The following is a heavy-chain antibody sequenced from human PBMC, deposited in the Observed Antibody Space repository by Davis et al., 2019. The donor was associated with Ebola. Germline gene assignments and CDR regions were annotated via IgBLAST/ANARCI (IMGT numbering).Heavy chain of an antibody. CDR2: ISYDGSNK. CDR3: ARDGHDSSGYYYPYAFDI. Sequence: GESLKISCAASGFTFSSYGMHWVRQAPGKGLEWVAVISYDGSNKYYADSVKGRFTISRDNSKNTLYLQMNSLRAEDTAVYYCARDGHDSSGYYYPYAFDIWGQGTMVTVSS. D-gene: IGHD3-22*01. CDR1: GFTFSSYG. J-gene: IGHJ3*02. V-gene: IGHV3-30*03.